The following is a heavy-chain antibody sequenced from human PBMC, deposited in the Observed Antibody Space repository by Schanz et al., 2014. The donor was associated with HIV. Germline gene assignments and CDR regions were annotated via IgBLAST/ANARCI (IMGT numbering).Heavy chain of an antibody. V-gene: IGHV3-33*01. Sequence: QVQLAESGGGVVQPGGSLRLSCAASGFTFSSFGMHWVRQAPGKGLEWVALIWYDGSNQYYADSVKGRFTISRDNSKNSLYLQMNSLRAEETDVYYCARAFSVGQLVRVVDSWGQGTPVTVSS. CDR2: IWYDGSNQ. CDR1: GFTFSSFG. CDR3: ARAFSVGQLVRVVDS. D-gene: IGHD6-6*01. J-gene: IGHJ4*02.